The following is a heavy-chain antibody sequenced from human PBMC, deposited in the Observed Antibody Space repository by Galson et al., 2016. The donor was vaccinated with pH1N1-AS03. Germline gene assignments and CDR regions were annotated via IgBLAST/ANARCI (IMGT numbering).Heavy chain of an antibody. V-gene: IGHV1-69*02. Sequence: SVKVSCKASGDNFIRYTISWVRQAPGQGLEWMGRIIPILGMTNYAQKFQGRVTMTEDTSTNTAYMEISRLRSEDTAIYYCAKYSDSDEAFDIWGQGTMVTVSS. CDR1: GDNFIRYT. CDR2: IIPILGMT. J-gene: IGHJ3*02. D-gene: IGHD4-11*01. CDR3: AKYSDSDEAFDI.